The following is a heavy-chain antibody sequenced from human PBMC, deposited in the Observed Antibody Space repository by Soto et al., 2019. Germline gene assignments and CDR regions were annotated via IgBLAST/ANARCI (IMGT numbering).Heavy chain of an antibody. CDR3: AKDGAPPQIQLWSQYNWFDP. D-gene: IGHD5-18*01. V-gene: IGHV3-23*01. Sequence: HPGGSLRLSCAASGFTFSSYAMSWVRQAPGKGLEWVSAISGSGGSTYYADSVKGRFTISRDNSKNTLYLQMNSLRAEDTAVYYCAKDGAPPQIQLWSQYNWFDPWGQGTLVTVSS. J-gene: IGHJ5*02. CDR1: GFTFSSYA. CDR2: ISGSGGST.